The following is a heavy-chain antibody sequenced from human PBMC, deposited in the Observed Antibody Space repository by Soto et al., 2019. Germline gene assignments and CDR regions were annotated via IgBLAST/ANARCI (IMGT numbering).Heavy chain of an antibody. D-gene: IGHD3-22*01. V-gene: IGHV1-69*13. CDR3: ARMEGLSYDSSGYYCYFDY. CDR1: GGTFSSYA. Sequence: ASVKVSCKASGGTFSSYAISWVRQAPGQGLEWMGGIIPIFGTANYAQKFQGRVTITADESTSTAYMELSSLRSEDTAVYYCARMEGLSYDSSGYYCYFDYWGQGTLVTVSS. CDR2: IIPIFGTA. J-gene: IGHJ4*02.